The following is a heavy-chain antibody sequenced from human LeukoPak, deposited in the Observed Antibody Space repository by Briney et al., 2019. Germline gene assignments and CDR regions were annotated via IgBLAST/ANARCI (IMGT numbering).Heavy chain of an antibody. CDR3: ARERCGGDCYIPPYYYYMDV. D-gene: IGHD2-21*01. CDR1: GFTVSSNY. Sequence: PGGSLRLSCAASGFTVSSNYMSWVRQAPGKGLEWVSVIYSGGSTYYADSVKGRLTISRDNSKNTLYLQMNSLRAEDTAVYYCARERCGGDCYIPPYYYYMDVWGKGTAVTVSS. V-gene: IGHV3-66*02. CDR2: IYSGGST. J-gene: IGHJ6*03.